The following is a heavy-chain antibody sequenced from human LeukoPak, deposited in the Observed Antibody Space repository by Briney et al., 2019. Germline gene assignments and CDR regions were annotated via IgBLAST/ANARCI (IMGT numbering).Heavy chain of an antibody. V-gene: IGHV3-30*18. D-gene: IGHD4-17*01. CDR2: ISYDGSNK. CDR1: GFTFSSYG. CDR3: AKPFYGDYFDY. J-gene: IGHJ4*02. Sequence: GGSLRLSCAASGFTFSSYGMHWVRQAPGKGLEWVAVISYDGSNKYYADSVKGRFTISRDNSKNTLYLQMNSLRAEDTAVYYCAKPFYGDYFDYWGQGTLVIVSS.